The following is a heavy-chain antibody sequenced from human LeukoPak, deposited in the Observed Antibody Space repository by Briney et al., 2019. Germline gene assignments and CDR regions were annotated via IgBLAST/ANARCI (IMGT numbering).Heavy chain of an antibody. CDR3: ARMRGTSGSNSVFDY. D-gene: IGHD1-26*01. CDR2: IYHSGST. J-gene: IGHJ4*02. Sequence: SETLSLTCAVSGYSISSGYYWGWIRQPPGKGLEWIGSIYHSGSTYYNPSLKSRVTISVDTSKNQFSLKLSSVTAADTAVYYCARMRGTSGSNSVFDYWGQGTLVTVSS. CDR1: GYSISSGYY. V-gene: IGHV4-38-2*01.